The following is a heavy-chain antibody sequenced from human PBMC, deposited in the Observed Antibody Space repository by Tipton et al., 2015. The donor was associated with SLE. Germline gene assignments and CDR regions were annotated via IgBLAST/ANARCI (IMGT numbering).Heavy chain of an antibody. Sequence: TLSLTCAVSGGSISSGGYSWSWIRQPPGKGLEWIGYIYHSGSTYYNPSLKSRVTISVDRSKNQFSLKLSSVTAADTAVYYCARDEYRYDATGYHLLGHFDFWGQGTLVTVSS. D-gene: IGHD3-22*01. V-gene: IGHV4-30-2*01. CDR2: IYHSGST. CDR1: GGSISSGGYS. CDR3: ARDEYRYDATGYHLLGHFDF. J-gene: IGHJ4*02.